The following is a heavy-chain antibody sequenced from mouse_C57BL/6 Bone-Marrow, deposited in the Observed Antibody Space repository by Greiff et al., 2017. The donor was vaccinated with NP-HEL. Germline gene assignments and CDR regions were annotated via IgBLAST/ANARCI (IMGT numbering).Heavy chain of an antibody. CDR2: IYPGDGDT. Sequence: QVQLKQSGPELVKPGASVKISCKASGYAFSSSWMNWVKQRPGKGLEWIGRIYPGDGDTNYNGKFKGKATLTADKSSSTAYMQLSSLTSEDSAVYFCARGPLYYGSSYWFAYWGQGTLVTVSA. D-gene: IGHD1-1*01. CDR3: ARGPLYYGSSYWFAY. V-gene: IGHV1-82*01. J-gene: IGHJ3*01. CDR1: GYAFSSSW.